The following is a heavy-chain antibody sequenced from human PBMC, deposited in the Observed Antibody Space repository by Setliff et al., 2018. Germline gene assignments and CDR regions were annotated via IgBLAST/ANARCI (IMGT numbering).Heavy chain of an antibody. D-gene: IGHD3-3*01. V-gene: IGHV4-38-2*01. J-gene: IGHJ6*03. CDR2: IYYSGST. Sequence: SETLSLTCAVSGYSISSDYYWAWIRQPPGKGLEWIGYIYYSGSTYYNPSLKSRVTMSVDKTKNQFSLNLTSGTAADTAVYYCARTHSIIKIFGVVSLLYHMDVWGTGTTVTVSS. CDR3: ARTHSIIKIFGVVSLLYHMDV. CDR1: GYSISSDYY.